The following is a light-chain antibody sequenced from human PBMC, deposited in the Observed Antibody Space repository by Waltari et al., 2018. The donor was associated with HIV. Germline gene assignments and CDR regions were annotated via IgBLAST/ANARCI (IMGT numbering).Light chain of an antibody. V-gene: IGLV2-23*01. CDR3: CSYAGTSPYV. CDR2: EGS. CDR1: SSDVGSYNL. J-gene: IGLJ1*01. Sequence: QSALTQPASVSGSPGQSITISCTGTSSDVGSYNLVSWYQQHPGKAPKLVIYEGSKRPSGVSNRFSGSKSGNTASLTISGLQAEDEADYYCCSYAGTSPYVFGTGTKVTVL.